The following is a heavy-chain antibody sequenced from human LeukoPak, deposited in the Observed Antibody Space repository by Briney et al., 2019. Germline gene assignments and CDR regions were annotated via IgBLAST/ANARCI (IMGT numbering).Heavy chain of an antibody. CDR2: ISAYNGNT. CDR1: GYTFTSYG. Sequence: GASVKVSCKASGYTFTSYGISWVRQAPGQGLEWMGWISAYNGNTNYAQKLQGRVTMTTDTSTSTAYMELRSLRSDDTAVYYCAREGPRYDSSGLRYYFDYWGQGTLVTVSS. J-gene: IGHJ4*02. V-gene: IGHV1-18*01. D-gene: IGHD3-22*01. CDR3: AREGPRYDSSGLRYYFDY.